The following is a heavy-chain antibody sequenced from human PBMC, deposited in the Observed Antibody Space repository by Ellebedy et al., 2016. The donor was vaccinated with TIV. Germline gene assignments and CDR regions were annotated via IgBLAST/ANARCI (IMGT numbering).Heavy chain of an antibody. CDR2: INHSGST. CDR3: ARDRVVIPRATYY. J-gene: IGHJ4*02. Sequence: SETLSLTCAVYGGSFSGYYWNWIRQPPGKGLEWIGEINHSGSTNYSPSLKSRVTISIDSSKSQFSLRLTSVTAADAAVYYCARDRVVIPRATYYWGQGTLVTVSS. D-gene: IGHD2-2*01. CDR1: GGSFSGYY. V-gene: IGHV4-34*01.